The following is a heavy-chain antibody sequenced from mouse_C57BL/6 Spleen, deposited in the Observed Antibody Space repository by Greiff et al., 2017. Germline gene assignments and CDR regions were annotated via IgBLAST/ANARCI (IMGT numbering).Heavy chain of an antibody. CDR2: IIPYNGGT. J-gene: IGHJ4*01. CDR3: ARAPYSNDAMDY. V-gene: IGHV1-19*01. Sequence: EVQLQQSGPVLVKPGASVKMSCKASGYTFTDYYMNWVKQSHGKSLEWIGVIIPYNGGTSYNQKFKGKATLTVDKSSSTAYMELNSLTSEDSAVYYCARAPYSNDAMDYWGQGTSVTVSS. D-gene: IGHD2-5*01. CDR1: GYTFTDYY.